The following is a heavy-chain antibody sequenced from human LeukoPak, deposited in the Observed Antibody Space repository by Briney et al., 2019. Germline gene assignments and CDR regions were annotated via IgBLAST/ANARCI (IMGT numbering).Heavy chain of an antibody. J-gene: IGHJ4*02. CDR3: AKGSGMIVAGYFDY. CDR2: ISGSGGST. D-gene: IGHD3-22*01. Sequence: GGSLRLSCAASGFTFSSYSMNWVRQAPGKGLEWVSAISGSGGSTYYADSVKGRFTISRDNSKNTLYLQMNSLRAEDTAVYYCAKGSGMIVAGYFDYWGQGTLVTVSS. CDR1: GFTFSSYS. V-gene: IGHV3-23*01.